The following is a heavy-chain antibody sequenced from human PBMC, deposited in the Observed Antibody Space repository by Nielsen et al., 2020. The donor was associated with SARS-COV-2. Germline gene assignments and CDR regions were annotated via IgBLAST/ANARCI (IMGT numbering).Heavy chain of an antibody. CDR3: ATAYNGNYYWDY. CDR1: GYSFSSYW. Sequence: GESLKISCKGSGYSFSSYWIGWVRQMPGKGLEWMGIMYLRDSDTRYSPSFQGQVTISADKSISTAYLQWSSLKASDTAVYYCATAYNGNYYWDYWGQGTLVTVSS. J-gene: IGHJ4*02. D-gene: IGHD1-7*01. V-gene: IGHV5-51*01. CDR2: MYLRDSDT.